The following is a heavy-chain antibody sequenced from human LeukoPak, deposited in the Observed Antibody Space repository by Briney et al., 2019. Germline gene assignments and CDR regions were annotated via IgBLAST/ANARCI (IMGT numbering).Heavy chain of an antibody. D-gene: IGHD2-8*01. CDR3: ARLKDDVTKFDY. J-gene: IGHJ4*02. CDR1: GFSFSRYW. Sequence: GGSLRLSCAGSGFSFSRYWMAWVRQAPGKGLEWVTSINQDVSRIHYVDSVKGRFTISRDNAKNSLFLQMNSLRVEDTAVYYCARLKDDVTKFDYWGQGTLVTVSS. V-gene: IGHV3-7*01. CDR2: INQDVSRI.